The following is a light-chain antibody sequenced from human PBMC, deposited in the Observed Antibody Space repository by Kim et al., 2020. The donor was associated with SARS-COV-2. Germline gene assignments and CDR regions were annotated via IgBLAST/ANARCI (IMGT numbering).Light chain of an antibody. CDR2: RDN. V-gene: IGLV1-47*01. Sequence: GQRVTISCSGSSSNIGSNYVYWYQQVPGTAPKLLIYRDNQRPSGVPDRFSGSKSGTSASLAISGLRSEDEADYYCAAWDDRLSGRVFGGGTQLTVL. CDR3: AAWDDRLSGRV. J-gene: IGLJ3*02. CDR1: SSNIGSNY.